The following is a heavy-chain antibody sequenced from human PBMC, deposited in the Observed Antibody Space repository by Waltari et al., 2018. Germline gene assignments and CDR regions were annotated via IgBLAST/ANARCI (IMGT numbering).Heavy chain of an antibody. Sequence: HLQLQESGPGLVEPSETLSLTCTVSGGSISNFNYYRGWIRQPPGKGLEWIASIYYSGTTYYNPSLKSRVTISVDTSKNQFSLRLSSVTAADTAVYYCARLNLGATAANNWFDPWGQGTLVTVSS. CDR1: GGSISNFNYY. CDR2: IYYSGTT. J-gene: IGHJ5*02. D-gene: IGHD6-13*01. CDR3: ARLNLGATAANNWFDP. V-gene: IGHV4-39*01.